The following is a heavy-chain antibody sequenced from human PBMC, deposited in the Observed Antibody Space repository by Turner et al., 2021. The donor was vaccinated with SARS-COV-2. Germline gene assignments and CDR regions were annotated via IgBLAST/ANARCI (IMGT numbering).Heavy chain of an antibody. V-gene: IGHV2-5*02. CDR2: IYWDDDK. J-gene: IGHJ4*02. Sequence: QITLKESGPTLVKPTQTLTLTGTFSGFSLTTSGVGVGWIRQPPGKALEWLALIYWDDDKRYSPSLKSRLTITKDTSKNQVVLTMTNMDPVDTATYYCAHKVVVAIFDYWGQGTLVTVSS. CDR1: GFSLTTSGVG. D-gene: IGHD2-15*01. CDR3: AHKVVVAIFDY.